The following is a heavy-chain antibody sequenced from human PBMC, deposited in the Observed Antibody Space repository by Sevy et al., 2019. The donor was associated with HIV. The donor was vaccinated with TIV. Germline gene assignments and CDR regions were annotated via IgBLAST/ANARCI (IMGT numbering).Heavy chain of an antibody. Sequence: GGSLRLSCAASGFTFSSYSMNWVRQAPGNGLEWVSYISSSSSTIYYADSVKGRFTISRDNAKNSLYLQMNSLRDEDTAVYYCARYGSITMASDWFYPWGQGTLVTVSS. CDR1: GFTFSSYS. CDR2: ISSSSSTI. D-gene: IGHD3-10*01. V-gene: IGHV3-48*02. CDR3: ARYGSITMASDWFYP. J-gene: IGHJ5*02.